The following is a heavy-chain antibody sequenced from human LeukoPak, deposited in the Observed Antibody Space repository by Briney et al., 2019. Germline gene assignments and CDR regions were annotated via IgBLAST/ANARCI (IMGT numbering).Heavy chain of an antibody. V-gene: IGHV1-69*13. Sequence: GASVKVSCKASGGTFSSYAISWVRQAPGQGLEWMGGIIPIFGTANYAQKFQGRVTITADESTSTAYMELSSLRSEDAAVYYCATRQGSGWYPFDYWGQGTLVTVSS. CDR3: ATRQGSGWYPFDY. D-gene: IGHD6-13*01. J-gene: IGHJ4*02. CDR1: GGTFSSYA. CDR2: IIPIFGTA.